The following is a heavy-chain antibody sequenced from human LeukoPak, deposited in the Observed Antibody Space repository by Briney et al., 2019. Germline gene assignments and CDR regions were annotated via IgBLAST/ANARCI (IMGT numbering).Heavy chain of an antibody. J-gene: IGHJ6*02. CDR2: ISSSSSTI. V-gene: IGHV3-48*02. CDR3: ASGAYGSGSYYYYGMDV. Sequence: GGSLRLSCAASGFTFSSYSMNWVRQAPGKGLEWGSYISSSSSTIYYADSVKGRFTISRDNAKNSLYLQMNSLRDEDTAVYYCASGAYGSGSYYYYGMDVWGQGTTVTVSS. CDR1: GFTFSSYS. D-gene: IGHD3-10*01.